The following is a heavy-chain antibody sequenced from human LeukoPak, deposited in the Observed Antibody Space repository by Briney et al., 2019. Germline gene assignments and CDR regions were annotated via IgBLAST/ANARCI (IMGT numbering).Heavy chain of an antibody. D-gene: IGHD3-22*01. CDR3: ARAYYYDSGGYYPFGY. J-gene: IGHJ4*02. V-gene: IGHV3-48*03. Sequence: GGSLRLSCAASGFTFSSYDMNWVRQAPGKGLEWVSYISSSASTIYYADSVKGRFTISRDNAKNSLYLQMNSLRAEDTAFYYCARAYYYDSGGYYPFGYWGQGTLVTVSS. CDR1: GFTFSSYD. CDR2: ISSSASTI.